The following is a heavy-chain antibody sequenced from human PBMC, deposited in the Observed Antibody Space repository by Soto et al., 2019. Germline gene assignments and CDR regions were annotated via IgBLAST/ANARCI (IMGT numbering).Heavy chain of an antibody. CDR3: AGDAIYCSGGSCSPDAFDY. J-gene: IGHJ4*02. CDR2: IIPILGIA. V-gene: IGHV1-69*08. Sequence: QVQLVQSGAEVKKPGSSVKVSCKASGGTFSSYTISWVRQAPGQGLEWMGRIIPILGIANYAQKFQGRVTITADKSTSTAYMELSSLRSEDTAVYYCAGDAIYCSGGSCSPDAFDYWGQGTLVTVSS. D-gene: IGHD2-15*01. CDR1: GGTFSSYT.